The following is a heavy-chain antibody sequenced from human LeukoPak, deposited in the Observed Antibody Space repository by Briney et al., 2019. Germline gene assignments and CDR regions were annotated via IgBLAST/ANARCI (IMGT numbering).Heavy chain of an antibody. V-gene: IGHV1-3*01. CDR1: GYAFTSYA. Sequence: ASVKVSCKASGYAFTSYAMHWVRQAPGQRLEWMGWINAGNGNTKYSQKFQGRVTITRDTSASTAYMELSSLRSEDTAVYYCARAGRRGYYAYWGQGTLVTVSS. D-gene: IGHD3-3*01. CDR3: ARAGRRGYYAY. J-gene: IGHJ4*02. CDR2: INAGNGNT.